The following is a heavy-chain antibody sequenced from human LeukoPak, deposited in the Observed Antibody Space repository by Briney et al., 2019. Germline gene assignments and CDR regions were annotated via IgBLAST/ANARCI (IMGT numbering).Heavy chain of an antibody. D-gene: IGHD1-20*01. J-gene: IGHJ4*02. V-gene: IGHV3-23*01. CDR1: GFTFSSYA. CDR2: ISGSGGST. Sequence: GGSLRLSCAASGFTFSSYALSWVRQAPGKGLEWVSAISGSGGSTYYADSVKGRFTISRDNSKNTLYLQMNSLRAEDTAVYYCAKGGRSITGSFDYWGQGTLVTVSS. CDR3: AKGGRSITGSFDY.